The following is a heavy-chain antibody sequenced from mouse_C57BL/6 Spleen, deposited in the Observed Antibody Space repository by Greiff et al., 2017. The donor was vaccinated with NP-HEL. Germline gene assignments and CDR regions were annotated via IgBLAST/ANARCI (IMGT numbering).Heavy chain of an antibody. V-gene: IGHV5-17*01. CDR3: ARSIYYYDYYAMDY. CDR2: ISSGSSTI. CDR1: GFTFSDYG. D-gene: IGHD1-1*01. J-gene: IGHJ4*01. Sequence: EVQGVESGGGLVKPGGSLKLSCAASGFTFSDYGMHWVRQAPEKGLEWVAYISSGSSTIYYADTVKGRFTISRDNAKNTLFLQMTSLRSEDTAMYYCARSIYYYDYYAMDYWGQGTSVTVSS.